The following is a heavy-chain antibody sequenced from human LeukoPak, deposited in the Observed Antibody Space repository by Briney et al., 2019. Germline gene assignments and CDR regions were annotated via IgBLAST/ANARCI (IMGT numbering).Heavy chain of an antibody. CDR2: IIPIFGTA. V-gene: IGHV1-69*05. CDR1: GGTFSSYD. J-gene: IGHJ3*02. CDR3: ARAYGSSWYRIYAFDI. D-gene: IGHD6-13*01. Sequence: ASVKVSCKASGGTFSSYDISWVGQAPGQGVEWMGGIIPIFGTANYAQEFQARVTITTDESTSTAYMELSSLRSEDTAVYYCARAYGSSWYRIYAFDIWGQGTMVTVSS.